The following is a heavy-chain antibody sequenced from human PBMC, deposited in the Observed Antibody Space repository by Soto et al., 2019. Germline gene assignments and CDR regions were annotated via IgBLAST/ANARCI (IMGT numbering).Heavy chain of an antibody. CDR3: ARGSSGYTSICYSFDY. CDR1: GFTFTDYA. J-gene: IGHJ4*02. V-gene: IGHV3-23*01. D-gene: IGHD2-2*02. CDR2: ISGIGGST. Sequence: EVQLLESGGGLVQPGGSLRLSCAASGFTFTDYALSWVRQAPGKGLEWVATISGIGGSTYIADSVKGRLSISRYISKNTGSLLMNRLRAADTDVYFCARGSSGYTSICYSFDYWGRGTLANVA.